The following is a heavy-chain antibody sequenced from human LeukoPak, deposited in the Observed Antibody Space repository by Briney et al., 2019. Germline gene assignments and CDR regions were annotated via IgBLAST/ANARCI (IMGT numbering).Heavy chain of an antibody. CDR1: GGTFSSCA. D-gene: IGHD2-15*01. J-gene: IGHJ4*02. CDR3: ARDFQRYCSGGSCYQPNY. CDR2: IIPIFGTA. Sequence: ASVKVSCKASGGTFSSCAISWVRQAPGQGLEWMGGIIPIFGTANYAQKFQGRVTITADESTSTAYMELSSLRSEDTAVYYCARDFQRYCSGGSCYQPNYWGQGTLVTVSS. V-gene: IGHV1-69*13.